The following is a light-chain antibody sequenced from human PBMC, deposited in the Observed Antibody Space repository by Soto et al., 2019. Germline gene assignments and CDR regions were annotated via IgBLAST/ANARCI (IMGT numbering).Light chain of an antibody. CDR2: DTS. CDR3: QHYNNWPWT. V-gene: IGKV3-15*01. CDR1: HSVGST. J-gene: IGKJ1*01. Sequence: EIVMTQSRATLSLCPGHLAALSGRASHSVGSTLAWYQQKPGQDPRHLMFDTSTRATGIPARFSGSGSGTEFTLTISSLRSDDFAVYYCQHYNNWPWTVGQGTKVDIK.